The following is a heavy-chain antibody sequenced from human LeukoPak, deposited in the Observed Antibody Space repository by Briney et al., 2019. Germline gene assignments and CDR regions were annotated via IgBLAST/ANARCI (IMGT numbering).Heavy chain of an antibody. D-gene: IGHD5-18*01. CDR3: ARDRVAGIQLWTFDY. CDR1: GFTFSSYW. J-gene: IGHJ4*02. CDR2: IRQDGSDK. V-gene: IGHV3-7*03. Sequence: GGSLRLSCAASGFTFSSYWMSWVRQAPGKGLEWVANIRQDGSDKYYADSVKGRFTISRDNAKNSLYLQMNSLRAEDTAVYYCARDRVAGIQLWTFDYWGQGTLVTVSS.